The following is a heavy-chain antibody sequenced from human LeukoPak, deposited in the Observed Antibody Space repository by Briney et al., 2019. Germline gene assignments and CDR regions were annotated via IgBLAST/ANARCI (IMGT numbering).Heavy chain of an antibody. D-gene: IGHD2/OR15-2a*01. CDR2: IYPGDSET. CDR3: AITSRSFDH. J-gene: IGHJ4*02. Sequence: VESLKISCKGSGYSFTSYWIGWVRQMPGKGLEWMGIIYPGDSETRYSPSLQGQVTISADKSISTAYLQWSSLKASDSAMYYCAITSRSFDHWGQGTPVTVSS. V-gene: IGHV5-51*01. CDR1: GYSFTSYW.